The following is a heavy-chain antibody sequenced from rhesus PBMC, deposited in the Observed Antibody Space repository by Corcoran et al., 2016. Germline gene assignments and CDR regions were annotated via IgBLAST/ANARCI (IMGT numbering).Heavy chain of an antibody. CDR3: ARVDGGSWKYFDY. V-gene: IGHV6-1*01. CDR1: GDSVSSNSAT. CDR2: TYCRSEWYT. Sequence: QVQLQETGPGQVKSSQTLTLTSAISGDSVSSNSATWNRSRESPSRGLEWVGRTYCRSEWYTGYAQSVQNRISISPEPSKKQFSLQVDSVTPEDMAVYYCARVDGGSWKYFDYWGQGVLVTVSS. J-gene: IGHJ4*01. D-gene: IGHD6-25*01.